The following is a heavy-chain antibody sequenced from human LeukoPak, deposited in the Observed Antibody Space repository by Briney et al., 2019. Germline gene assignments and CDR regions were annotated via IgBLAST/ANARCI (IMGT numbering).Heavy chain of an antibody. CDR3: TRSGLTGMRKYPRADYYYYGMDV. V-gene: IGHV4-31*03. Sequence: SETLSLTCTVSGGSISSGGYYWSWIRQHPGKGLEWIGYIYYSGSTYYNPSLKSRVTISVDTSKNQFSLKLSSVTAADTAVYYCTRSGLTGMRKYPRADYYYYGMDVWGQGTAVTVSS. J-gene: IGHJ6*02. CDR1: GGSISSGGYY. D-gene: IGHD1-14*01. CDR2: IYYSGST.